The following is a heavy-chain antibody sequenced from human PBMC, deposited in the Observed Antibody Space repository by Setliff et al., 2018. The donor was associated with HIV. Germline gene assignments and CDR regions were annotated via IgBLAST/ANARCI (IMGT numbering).Heavy chain of an antibody. CDR3: ARLTTTYYYDSSAYYHPV. J-gene: IGHJ4*02. CDR1: GGSFSGYY. D-gene: IGHD3-22*01. CDR2: INHSGST. Sequence: PSETLSLTCAVYGGSFSGYYWSWIRQPPGKGLEWIGEINHSGSTNYNPSLESRVTISVDTYKNQFSLKLSPVTAADTAVFYCARLTTTYYYDSSAYYHPVWGQGTLVTVSS. V-gene: IGHV4-34*01.